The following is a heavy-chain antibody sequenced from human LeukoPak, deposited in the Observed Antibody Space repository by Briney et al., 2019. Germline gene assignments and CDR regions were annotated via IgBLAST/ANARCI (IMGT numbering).Heavy chain of an antibody. J-gene: IGHJ4*02. D-gene: IGHD3-10*01. CDR1: GFTFTRFW. CDR2: IKLEGSEK. Sequence: PGGSLRLSCAASGFTFTRFWMSWVRQAPGEGLEWVANIKLEGSEKDYVDSVKGRFTISRDNDKNSLYLQMNSLRGEDTAVYYCATSGGHYWGQGTLVTVSS. CDR3: ATSGGHY. V-gene: IGHV3-7*01.